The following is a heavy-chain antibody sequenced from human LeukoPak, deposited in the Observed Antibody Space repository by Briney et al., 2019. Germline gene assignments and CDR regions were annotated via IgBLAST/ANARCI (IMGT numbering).Heavy chain of an antibody. CDR3: ARELREYQPDFDY. Sequence: PGGSLRLSCAASGFTFSSYGMHWVRQAPGKGLEWVAVIWYDGSNKYYADSVKDRFTISRDNSKNTLYLQMNSLRAEDTAVYYCARELREYQPDFDYWGQGTLVTVSS. J-gene: IGHJ4*02. CDR2: IWYDGSNK. D-gene: IGHD2-2*01. CDR1: GFTFSSYG. V-gene: IGHV3-33*01.